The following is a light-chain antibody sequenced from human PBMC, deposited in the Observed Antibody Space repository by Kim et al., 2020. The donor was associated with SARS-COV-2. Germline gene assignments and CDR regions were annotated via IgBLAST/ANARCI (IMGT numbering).Light chain of an antibody. CDR1: QNITSK. CDR3: EQCGNWPLT. Sequence: EVVMTQSPDTVSVSPGDRATLFCRASQNITSKLAWYQQKVGQAPRLLIYSASTRAPGIPARFSGSGSGTEFTLTISSLQSEDFAVYYCEQCGNWPLTCGGGSKVE. J-gene: IGKJ4*01. V-gene: IGKV3-15*01. CDR2: SAS.